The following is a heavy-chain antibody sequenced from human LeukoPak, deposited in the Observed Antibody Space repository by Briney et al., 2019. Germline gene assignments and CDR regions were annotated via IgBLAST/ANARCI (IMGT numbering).Heavy chain of an antibody. CDR1: GFTFSSYW. CDR3: ARDLGYSGYEDGERDY. J-gene: IGHJ4*02. CDR2: IKQDGSEK. Sequence: PGGSLRLSCAASGFTFSSYWMSWVRQAPGKGLEWVANIKQDGSEKYYVDSVKGRFTISRDNAKNSLYLQMNSLRAEGTAVYYCARDLGYSGYEDGERDYWGQGTLVTVSS. V-gene: IGHV3-7*01. D-gene: IGHD5-12*01.